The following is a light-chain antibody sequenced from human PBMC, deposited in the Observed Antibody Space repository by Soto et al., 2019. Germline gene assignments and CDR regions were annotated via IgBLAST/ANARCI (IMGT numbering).Light chain of an antibody. CDR2: GAS. CDR3: QQYGNWPPIT. CDR1: QSVSNNY. J-gene: IGKJ5*01. Sequence: EIVLTQSPGTLSLSPAERATLSCRGIQSVSNNYLAWYQQKPGQAPRLLIYGASNRATGIPDRFSGSGSGTDFTLTISRLEPEDFAVYYCQQYGNWPPITFGQGTRLEI. V-gene: IGKV3-20*01.